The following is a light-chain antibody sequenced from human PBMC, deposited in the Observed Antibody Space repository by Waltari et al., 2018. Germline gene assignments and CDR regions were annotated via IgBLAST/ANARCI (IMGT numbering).Light chain of an antibody. CDR1: SSNIGAGFD. CDR3: QSYDISLSAYV. J-gene: IGLJ3*02. Sequence: QSVLPQPPSLSGAPGQRVTIPCAGNSSNIGAGFDVHCYQQFPGSAPRLLISVNNNRPSGVPDRFSASKSGTSASLAVSGLQAQDEADYYCQSYDISLSAYVFGVGTKLTVL. V-gene: IGLV1-40*01. CDR2: VNN.